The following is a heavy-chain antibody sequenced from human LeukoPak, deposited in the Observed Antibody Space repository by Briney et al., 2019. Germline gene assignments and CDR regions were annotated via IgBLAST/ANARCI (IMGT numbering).Heavy chain of an antibody. V-gene: IGHV3-66*02. D-gene: IGHD2-2*01. CDR3: ARDRCSSTSCHNWFDP. Sequence: GGSLRLSCAASGFTVGSSYMSWVRQAPGKGLEWVSVIYSGGSTYYADSVKGRFTISRDNSKNTLYLQMNSLRAEDTAVYYCARDRCSSTSCHNWFDPWGQGTLVTVSS. CDR2: IYSGGST. J-gene: IGHJ5*02. CDR1: GFTVGSSY.